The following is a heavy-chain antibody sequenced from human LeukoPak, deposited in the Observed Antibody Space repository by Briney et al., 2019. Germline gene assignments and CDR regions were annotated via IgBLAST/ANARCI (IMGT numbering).Heavy chain of an antibody. D-gene: IGHD2-21*01. V-gene: IGHV5-51*01. CDR2: IYPGDSDT. Sequence: GESLKISCKGSGYSFTSYWIGWVRQMPGKGLEWMGIIYPGDSDTRYSPSFQGQVTISADKSISTAYLQWSSLKASDTAMYYCARAHMDHSESNWFDPWGQGTLVTVSS. CDR1: GYSFTSYW. CDR3: ARAHMDHSESNWFDP. J-gene: IGHJ5*02.